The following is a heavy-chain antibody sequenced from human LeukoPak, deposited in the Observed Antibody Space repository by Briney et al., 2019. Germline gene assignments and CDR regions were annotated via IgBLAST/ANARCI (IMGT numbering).Heavy chain of an antibody. J-gene: IGHJ4*02. D-gene: IGHD3-22*01. V-gene: IGHV3-9*03. CDR1: GFTFDDYA. CDR3: AKDIRSYYDSSAIDY. CDR2: IRWNSGTI. Sequence: GGSLRLSCAASGFTFDDYAMHWVRQAPGKGLEWVSGIRWNSGTIGYADSVKGRFTISRDNAKNSLYLQMNRLRAEDMALYYCAKDIRSYYDSSAIDYWGQGTLVTVSS.